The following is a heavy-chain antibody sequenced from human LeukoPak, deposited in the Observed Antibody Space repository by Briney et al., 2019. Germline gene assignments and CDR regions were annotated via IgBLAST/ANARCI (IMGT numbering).Heavy chain of an antibody. V-gene: IGHV3-23*01. D-gene: IGHD6-19*01. CDR2: MSSSGNTT. Sequence: GGSLRLSCAASGFTFSSYSMNWVRQAPGKGLEWVSGMSSSGNTTYYADSVKGRFTMSRDNSKNTPYLQMNSLRAEDTAVYYCAKGISGSFDYWGQGTLVTVSS. CDR3: AKGISGSFDY. J-gene: IGHJ4*02. CDR1: GFTFSSYS.